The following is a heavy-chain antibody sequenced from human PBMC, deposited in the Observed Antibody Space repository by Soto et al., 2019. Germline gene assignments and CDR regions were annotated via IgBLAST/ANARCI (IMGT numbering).Heavy chain of an antibody. Sequence: QVQLVQSGAEVKKPGSSVKVSCKASGGTFSSYAISWVRQAPGQGLEWMGGIIPIFGTANYAQKFQGRVTITADESTSTAYMELRSLRSEDTAVYYCARPHCSSTSCYYYYGMDVWGQGTTVTVSS. J-gene: IGHJ6*02. D-gene: IGHD2-2*01. CDR2: IIPIFGTA. CDR3: ARPHCSSTSCYYYYGMDV. V-gene: IGHV1-69*01. CDR1: GGTFSSYA.